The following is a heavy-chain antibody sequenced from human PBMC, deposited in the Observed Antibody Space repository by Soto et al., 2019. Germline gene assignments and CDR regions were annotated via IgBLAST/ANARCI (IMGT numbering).Heavy chain of an antibody. CDR1: GYTFTSYY. D-gene: IGHD2-15*01. CDR2: INPSGGST. CDR3: ARDPNCSGGSCCSRGKRTFDY. Sequence: ASVKVSCKASGYTFTSYYMHWVRQAPGQGLEWMGIINPSGGSTSYAQKFQGRVTMTRDTSTSTVYMELSSLRSEDTAVYYCARDPNCSGGSCCSRGKRTFDYWGQGTLVTVSS. V-gene: IGHV1-46*01. J-gene: IGHJ4*02.